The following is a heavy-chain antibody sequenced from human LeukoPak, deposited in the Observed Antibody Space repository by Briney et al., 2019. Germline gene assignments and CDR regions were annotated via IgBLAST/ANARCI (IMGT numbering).Heavy chain of an antibody. Sequence: GGSLRLSCAASGFTFSSYAMSWVRQAPGKGLEWVSAISGRGGSTYYADSEKGRFTISRDNSKNTLYLQMNSLRAEDTAVYYCARDFIVDTAMVEYYYYYMDVWGKGTTVTVSS. CDR2: ISGRGGST. V-gene: IGHV3-23*01. CDR1: GFTFSSYA. D-gene: IGHD5-18*01. J-gene: IGHJ6*03. CDR3: ARDFIVDTAMVEYYYYYMDV.